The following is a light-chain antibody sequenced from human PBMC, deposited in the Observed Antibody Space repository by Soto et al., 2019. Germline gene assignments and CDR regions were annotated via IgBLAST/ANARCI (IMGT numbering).Light chain of an antibody. J-gene: IGLJ1*01. CDR1: SSNIGAGYD. CDR2: GNS. Sequence: QSVLTQPPSVSGAPGQRVTISCTGSSSNIGAGYDVHWYQQLPGTAPKLLIYGNSNRPSGVPDRFSGSKSGTSASLAITGLQAEYEADDYCKSENSSLSGYVFGTGTKATV. CDR3: KSENSSLSGYV. V-gene: IGLV1-40*01.